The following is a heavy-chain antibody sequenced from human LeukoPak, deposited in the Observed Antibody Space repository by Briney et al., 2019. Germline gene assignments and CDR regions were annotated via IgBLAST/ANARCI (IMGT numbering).Heavy chain of an antibody. CDR1: GFTFRSYA. Sequence: PGGSLRISCAASGFTFRSYAMNWVRQAPGKGLEWVSTISAMGSYIFYADSVRGRFTISRDDANNSLHLQMDSLRAEDTAVYYCAKDRDFYDRNSFSPDAFDTWGQGTMVTVYS. CDR3: AKDRDFYDRNSFSPDAFDT. V-gene: IGHV3-21*01. D-gene: IGHD2/OR15-2a*01. CDR2: ISAMGSYI. J-gene: IGHJ3*02.